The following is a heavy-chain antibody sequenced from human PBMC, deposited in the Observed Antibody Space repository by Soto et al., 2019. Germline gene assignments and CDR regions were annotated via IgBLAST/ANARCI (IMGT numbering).Heavy chain of an antibody. J-gene: IGHJ3*02. D-gene: IGHD3-22*01. CDR1: GFTFSSYA. CDR2: ISGSGGST. V-gene: IGHV3-23*01. Sequence: GGSLRLSCAASGFTFSSYAMSWARQAPGKGLEWVSAISGSGGSTYYADSVKGRFTISRDNSKNTLYLQMNSLRAEDTAVYYCAKDHYYDSSGYYHEGAFDIWGQGTMVTVSS. CDR3: AKDHYYDSSGYYHEGAFDI.